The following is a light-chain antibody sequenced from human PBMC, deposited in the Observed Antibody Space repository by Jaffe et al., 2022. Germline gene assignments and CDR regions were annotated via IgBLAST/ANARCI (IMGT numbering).Light chain of an antibody. Sequence: EIVLTQSPATLSLSPGQRATLSCRASQTISSHLAWYQQKPGQAPRLLIHDASNRATGIPARFSGSGSGTDFTLTISSLAPEDFAVYYCQQRSNWPITFGQGTRLEIK. CDR1: QTISSH. J-gene: IGKJ5*01. CDR3: QQRSNWPIT. V-gene: IGKV3-11*01. CDR2: DAS.